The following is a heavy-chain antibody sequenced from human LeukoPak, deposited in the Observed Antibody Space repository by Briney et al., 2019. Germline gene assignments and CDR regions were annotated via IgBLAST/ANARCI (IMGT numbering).Heavy chain of an antibody. Sequence: GGSLRLSCAASGFTFSSYAMSWVRQAPGKGLEWVSPISGSGGSTYYADSVKGRFTISRDNSKNTLYLQMNSLRAEDTAVYYCATPKSSGFGMAPDAFDIWGQGTMVTVSS. V-gene: IGHV3-23*01. D-gene: IGHD3-16*01. CDR3: ATPKSSGFGMAPDAFDI. CDR2: ISGSGGST. CDR1: GFTFSSYA. J-gene: IGHJ3*02.